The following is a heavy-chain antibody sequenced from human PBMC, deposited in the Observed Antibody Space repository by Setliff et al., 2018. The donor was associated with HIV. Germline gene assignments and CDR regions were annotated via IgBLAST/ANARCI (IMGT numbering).Heavy chain of an antibody. CDR3: ASKVHCTNGVCLDAFDI. CDR2: INPNSGGT. V-gene: IGHV1-2*06. J-gene: IGHJ3*02. D-gene: IGHD2-8*01. CDR1: GHTFTGYF. Sequence: GASVKVSCKASGHTFTGYFMHWVRQAPGQGLEWMGRINPNSGGTNYAQKFQGRVTMTRDTSISTAYMELSRLRSDDTAVYYCASKVHCTNGVCLDAFDIWGQGTMVTVSS.